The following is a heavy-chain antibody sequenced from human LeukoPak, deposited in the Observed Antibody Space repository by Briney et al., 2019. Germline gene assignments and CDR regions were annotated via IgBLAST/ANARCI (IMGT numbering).Heavy chain of an antibody. CDR2: IYHSGST. V-gene: IGHV4-30-2*01. J-gene: IGHJ6*02. Sequence: SETLSLTCAVSGGSISSGGYSWSWIRQPPGKGLEWIGYIYHSGSTYYNPSLKSRVTISVDRSKNQFSLKLSSVTAADTAVYYCARDWGGMDVWGQGTTVTVSS. CDR1: GGSISSGGYS. D-gene: IGHD3-16*01. CDR3: ARDWGGMDV.